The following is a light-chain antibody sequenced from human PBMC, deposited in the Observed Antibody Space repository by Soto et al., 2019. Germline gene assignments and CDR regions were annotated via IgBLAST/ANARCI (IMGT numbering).Light chain of an antibody. CDR1: QGVAGSP. CDR2: DTS. J-gene: IGKJ4*01. Sequence: PGDMATLSFSASQGVAGSPLARYQQRPGQSTRLLIYDTSTSSTGIPERYNSSGSATDFTLTTIRPQPEGLAIYSCQPYNNWPLTFGGGTKV. V-gene: IGKV3D-20*02. CDR3: QPYNNWPLT.